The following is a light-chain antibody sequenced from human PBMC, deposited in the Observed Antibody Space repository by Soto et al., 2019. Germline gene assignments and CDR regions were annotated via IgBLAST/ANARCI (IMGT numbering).Light chain of an antibody. V-gene: IGKV3-15*01. J-gene: IGKJ5*01. CDR2: YIS. CDR3: QQHSQWPIT. CDR1: QTIGRN. Sequence: EIVMTQSPGTLSLSPGETATLSSRASQTIGRNYLAWYQQKPGQAPRLLIYYISTRAADIPARFSGSGSGTDFTLTISSLQSEDSGVYYCQQHSQWPITFGQGTRLEIK.